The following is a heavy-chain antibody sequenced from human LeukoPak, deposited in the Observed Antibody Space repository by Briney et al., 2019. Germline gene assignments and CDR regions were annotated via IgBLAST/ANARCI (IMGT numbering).Heavy chain of an antibody. D-gene: IGHD3-9*01. Sequence: SVKVSCKASGGTFSSYAISWVRQAPGQGLEWMGGIIPIFGTANYAQKFQGRVTITADKSTSTAYMELSSLRSEDTAVYYCARVEDTLTGYYADWGQGTLVTVSS. CDR2: IIPIFGTA. CDR3: ARVEDTLTGYYAD. V-gene: IGHV1-69*06. CDR1: GGTFSSYA. J-gene: IGHJ4*02.